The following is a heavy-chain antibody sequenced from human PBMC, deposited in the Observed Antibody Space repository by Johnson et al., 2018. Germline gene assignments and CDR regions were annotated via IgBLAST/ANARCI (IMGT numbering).Heavy chain of an antibody. D-gene: IGHD3-3*01. CDR3: TRVSDYDFWSDTEPFQH. V-gene: IGHV1-8*01. CDR2: MNPNSANT. Sequence: QVQLVQSGAEVKKPGASVKVSCKASGYTFTSYDINWVRQATGQGLEWMGWMNPNSANTGYAQKFQGRVTMTRNTSISTAYMELSSLSTEDTAVYCCTRVSDYDFWSDTEPFQHWGQGTLVTVYS. J-gene: IGHJ1*01. CDR1: GYTFTSYD.